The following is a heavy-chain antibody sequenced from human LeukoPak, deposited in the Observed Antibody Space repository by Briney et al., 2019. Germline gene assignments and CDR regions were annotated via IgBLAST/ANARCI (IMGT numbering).Heavy chain of an antibody. Sequence: TGGSLRLSCAASGFTFGRYSMSWVRQAPGKGLEWVAFIQYDGSNTYYGDSVKGRFTISRDNSKNTLYLQMNSLRAEDTAVYYCAKDLIAAAGIDYWGQGTLVTVSS. CDR1: GFTFGRYS. CDR3: AKDLIAAAGIDY. CDR2: IQYDGSNT. D-gene: IGHD6-13*01. V-gene: IGHV3-30*02. J-gene: IGHJ4*02.